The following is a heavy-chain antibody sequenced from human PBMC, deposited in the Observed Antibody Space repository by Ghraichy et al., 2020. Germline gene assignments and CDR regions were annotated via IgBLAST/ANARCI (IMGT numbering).Heavy chain of an antibody. CDR1: GFTFSTYS. J-gene: IGHJ3*02. CDR2: ISSSSSYI. CDR3: ARDGISLGIRAFDI. D-gene: IGHD2-15*01. Sequence: GSLNISCAASGFTFSTYSVNWVRQAPGKGLEWVSSISSSSSYIYYADSVKGRFTISRDNAKNSLYLQMNSLRAEDTAVYYCARDGISLGIRAFDIWGQGTMVTVSS. V-gene: IGHV3-21*01.